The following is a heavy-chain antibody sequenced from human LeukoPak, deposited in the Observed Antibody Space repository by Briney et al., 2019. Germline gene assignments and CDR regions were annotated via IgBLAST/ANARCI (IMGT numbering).Heavy chain of an antibody. CDR3: AKISVTTWIDP. D-gene: IGHD4-17*01. CDR1: GFTFVSYA. J-gene: IGHJ5*02. CDR2: ISSSGVST. Sequence: GGSLRLSCAASGFTFVSYAMTWVRQAPGKGLEWVSAISSSGVSTYYADSVKGRFSISRDSSKNTLYLQMNSLRAEDTAIYYCAKISVTTWIDPWGQGTLVTVSS. V-gene: IGHV3-23*01.